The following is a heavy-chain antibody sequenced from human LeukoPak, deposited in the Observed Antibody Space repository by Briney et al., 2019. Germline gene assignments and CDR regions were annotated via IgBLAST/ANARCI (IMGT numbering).Heavy chain of an antibody. Sequence: SETLSLTCTVSGGSISSYYWSWIRQSPGKGLEWIGYIYYSGSTNYNPSLKSRVTISVDTSKNQFSLKLSSVTAADTAVYYCARSRAYGSGSYTVDYWGQGTLDTVPS. CDR1: GGSISSYY. D-gene: IGHD3-10*01. J-gene: IGHJ4*02. CDR2: IYYSGST. CDR3: ARSRAYGSGSYTVDY. V-gene: IGHV4-59*01.